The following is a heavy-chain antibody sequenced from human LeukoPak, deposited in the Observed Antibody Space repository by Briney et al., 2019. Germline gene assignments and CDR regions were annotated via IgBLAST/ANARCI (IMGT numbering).Heavy chain of an antibody. D-gene: IGHD6-19*01. Sequence: PGGSLRLPCAASGFTFSSYAMSWVRQAPGKGLEWVSAISGSGGSTYYADSVKGRFTISRDNSKNTLYLQMNSLRAEDTAVYYCAIVLSDSRGWYHFDNWGQGTLVTVSS. CDR2: ISGSGGST. J-gene: IGHJ4*02. V-gene: IGHV3-23*01. CDR1: GFTFSSYA. CDR3: AIVLSDSRGWYHFDN.